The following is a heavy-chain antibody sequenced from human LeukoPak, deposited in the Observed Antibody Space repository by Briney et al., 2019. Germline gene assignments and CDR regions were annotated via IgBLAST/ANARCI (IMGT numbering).Heavy chain of an antibody. J-gene: IGHJ6*03. Sequence: GGSLRLSCAASGFTFSSYSMNWVRQAPGKGLERISYISSSSSTICYADSVKGRFTISRDNAKNSLYLQMNSLRAEDTAVYYCARDRIEQQRTLGRSTSYYNYYYMDVWGKGTTVTVSS. CDR2: ISSSSSTI. CDR3: ARDRIEQQRTLGRSTSYYNYYYMDV. V-gene: IGHV3-48*01. D-gene: IGHD6-13*01. CDR1: GFTFSSYS.